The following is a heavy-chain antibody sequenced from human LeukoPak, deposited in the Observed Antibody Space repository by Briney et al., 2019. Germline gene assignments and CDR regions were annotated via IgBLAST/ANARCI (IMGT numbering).Heavy chain of an antibody. CDR3: ARGRRRRFLEWVKWDY. CDR1: GYSISSGYY. CDR2: IYHSGST. J-gene: IGHJ4*02. Sequence: SETLSLTCTVSGYSISSGYYWGWIRQPPGKGLEWIGSIYHSGSTYYNPSLKSRVTISVDTSKNQFSLKLSSVTAADTAVYYCARGRRRRFLEWVKWDYWGQGTLVTVSS. V-gene: IGHV4-38-2*02. D-gene: IGHD3-3*01.